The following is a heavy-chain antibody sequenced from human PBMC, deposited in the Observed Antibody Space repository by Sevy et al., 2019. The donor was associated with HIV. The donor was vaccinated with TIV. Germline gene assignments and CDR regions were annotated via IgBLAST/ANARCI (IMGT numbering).Heavy chain of an antibody. CDR3: ARHHVAVAGAPRVDV. CDR2: IYPGDSDT. Sequence: GESLKISCKGSGYSFTNYWIGWVRQMPGKGLEWMGIIYPGDSDTRYSPSFQGQVTMSVYKSISTAYLQWSSLKASDTAMYYCARHHVAVAGAPRVDVWGQGTTVTVSS. J-gene: IGHJ6*02. V-gene: IGHV5-51*01. D-gene: IGHD6-19*01. CDR1: GYSFTNYW.